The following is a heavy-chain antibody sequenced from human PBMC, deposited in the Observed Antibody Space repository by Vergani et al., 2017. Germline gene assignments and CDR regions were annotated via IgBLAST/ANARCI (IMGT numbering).Heavy chain of an antibody. CDR3: ARASGAHAFDI. J-gene: IGHJ3*02. CDR2: IKQDGSEK. D-gene: IGHD4-17*01. V-gene: IGHV3-7*01. Sequence: EVQLVESGGGLVQPGGSLRLSCAASGFTFSSYWMSWVRQAPGKGLEWVANIKQDGSEKYYVDSVKGRFTISRDNAKNSLYLQMNSRRAEDTAVYYCARASGAHAFDIWGQGTMVTVSS. CDR1: GFTFSSYW.